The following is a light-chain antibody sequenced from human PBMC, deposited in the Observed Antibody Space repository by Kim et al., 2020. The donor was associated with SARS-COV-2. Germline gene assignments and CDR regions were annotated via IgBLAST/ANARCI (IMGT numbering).Light chain of an antibody. CDR1: SNNVGDQG. J-gene: IGLJ3*02. V-gene: IGLV10-54*04. CDR2: RNN. CDR3: SAWDRRLSAWV. Sequence: LTQPPSVSKGLRQTATLTCTGDSNNVGDQGATWLQQHQGHPPKLLSYRNNNRPSGISERFSASRSGNTASRTIAGLQPDDEGDYYCSAWDRRLSAWVFGEGTQLTVL.